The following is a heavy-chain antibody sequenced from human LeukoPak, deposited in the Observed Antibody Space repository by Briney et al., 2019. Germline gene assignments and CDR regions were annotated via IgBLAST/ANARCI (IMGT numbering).Heavy chain of an antibody. CDR1: GGSISSYY. CDR2: IYYSGST. V-gene: IGHV4-59*08. CDR3: ASPSISSSTYDY. J-gene: IGHJ4*02. Sequence: PSETLSLTCTVSGGSISSYYWSWIRQPPGKGLEWIGYIYYSGSTNYNPSLKSRVTISAHTSKNQFSLKLSSVTAADTAVYYCASPSISSSTYDYWGQGTLVTVSS. D-gene: IGHD6-6*01.